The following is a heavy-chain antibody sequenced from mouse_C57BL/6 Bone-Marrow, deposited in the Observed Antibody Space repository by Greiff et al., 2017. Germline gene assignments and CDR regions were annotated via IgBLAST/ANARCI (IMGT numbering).Heavy chain of an antibody. CDR3: ATMVTTTRDYCDY. Sequence: EVQLQESGAELVRPGSSVKMSCKTSGYTFTSYGIHWVKQRPGQGLEWIGYIYIGNGYTEYNEKFKGKATLTSDTSSSTAYMQLSSLTSEDSAIYFCATMVTTTRDYCDYWGQGTTLTVSS. V-gene: IGHV1-58*01. CDR1: GYTFTSYG. CDR2: IYIGNGYT. J-gene: IGHJ2*01. D-gene: IGHD2-2*01.